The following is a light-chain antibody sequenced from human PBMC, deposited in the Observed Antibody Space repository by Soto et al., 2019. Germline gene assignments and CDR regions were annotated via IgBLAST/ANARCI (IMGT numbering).Light chain of an antibody. Sequence: IQMTQSPSTLSASVGDRVTITCRASQSIITSLAWYQQKPGKAPKLLIYKASSLQSGVPSRFSGRGSGTEFTLTISSLQPDDFATYYCHQYSSYSWTFGQGTKVDIK. CDR1: QSIITS. V-gene: IGKV1-5*03. CDR3: HQYSSYSWT. CDR2: KAS. J-gene: IGKJ1*01.